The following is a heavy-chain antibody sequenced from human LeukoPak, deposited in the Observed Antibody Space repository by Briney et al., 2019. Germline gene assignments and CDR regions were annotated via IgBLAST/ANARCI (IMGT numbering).Heavy chain of an antibody. J-gene: IGHJ4*02. D-gene: IGHD1-20*01. CDR1: GFTFSSYG. CDR3: ARDKWNDVYY. CDR2: IWYDGSNK. Sequence: GGSLRLSCAASGFTFSSYGMHWVRQAPDKGLEWVAVIWYDGSNKYYADSVKGRFTISRDNSKNTLYLQMNSLRAEDTAVYYCARDKWNDVYYWGQGTLVTVSS. V-gene: IGHV3-33*01.